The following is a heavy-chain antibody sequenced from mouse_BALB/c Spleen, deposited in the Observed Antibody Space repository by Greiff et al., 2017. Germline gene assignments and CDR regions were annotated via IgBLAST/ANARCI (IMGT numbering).Heavy chain of an antibody. J-gene: IGHJ2*01. CDR2: ISSGGGNT. D-gene: IGHD2-4*01. CDR1: GFTFSSYT. CDR3: ARSDDYDGNFDY. V-gene: IGHV5-9*03. Sequence: EVQVVESGGGLVKPGGSLKLSCAASGFTFSSYTMSWVRQTPEKRLEWVATISSGGGNTYYPDSVKGRFTISRDNAKNNLYLQMSSLRSEDTALYYCARSDDYDGNFDYWGQGTTLTVSS.